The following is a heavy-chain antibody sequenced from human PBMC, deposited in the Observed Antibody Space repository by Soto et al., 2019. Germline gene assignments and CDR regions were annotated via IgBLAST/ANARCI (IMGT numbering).Heavy chain of an antibody. CDR2: INPDSGAT. V-gene: IGHV1-2*02. CDR1: GYTFTGYY. D-gene: IGHD5-18*01. J-gene: IGHJ5*02. Sequence: GASVKVSCRASGYTFTGYYLHWVRQAPGQGPEWMGWINPDSGATNCVQKFQGRVTITADKSTSTAYMELSSLRSEDTAVYYCATGYIQLWLRGTYNWFDPWGQGTLVTVSS. CDR3: ATGYIQLWLRGTYNWFDP.